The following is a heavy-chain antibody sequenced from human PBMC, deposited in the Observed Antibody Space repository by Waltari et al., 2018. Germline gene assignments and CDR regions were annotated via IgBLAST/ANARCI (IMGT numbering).Heavy chain of an antibody. J-gene: IGHJ6*02. V-gene: IGHV3-23*01. D-gene: IGHD3-10*01. Sequence: EAQLLESGGGLVQPGGSLRLSCAASGFTFSNFGMSWVPQAPGKGLEWVSGFRGTGGNTSYADSVKGRFTISRDNSKNTLYLQMNSLRAEDSAVYYCAKGPYYGSAIGMDVWGQGTTVAVSS. CDR2: FRGTGGNT. CDR3: AKGPYYGSAIGMDV. CDR1: GFTFSNFG.